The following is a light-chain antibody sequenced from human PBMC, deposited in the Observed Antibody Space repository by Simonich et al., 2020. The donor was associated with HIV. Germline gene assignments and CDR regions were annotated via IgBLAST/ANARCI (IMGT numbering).Light chain of an antibody. Sequence: EIVMTQSPATLSVSPGERATLSCRASQSVSRNLAWYQQKPGQAPRLLMHGASTRASGIPARFSGSGSGTEFTLTISSLQPDDFATYYCQQFNSFPLTFGQGTRLDIK. V-gene: IGKV3-15*01. CDR3: QQFNSFPLT. CDR2: GAS. J-gene: IGKJ5*01. CDR1: QSVSRN.